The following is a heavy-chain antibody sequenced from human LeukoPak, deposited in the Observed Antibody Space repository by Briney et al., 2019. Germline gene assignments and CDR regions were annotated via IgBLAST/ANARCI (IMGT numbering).Heavy chain of an antibody. CDR3: AREGWLRLPDY. D-gene: IGHD5-12*01. J-gene: IGHJ4*02. Sequence: SETLSLTCTVSGGSISSGGYYWSWIRQPAGEGLEWIGQIYTSGSTNYNPSLKSRVTISVDTSKNQFSLKLSSVTAADTAVYYCAREGWLRLPDYWGQGTLVTVSS. CDR2: IYTSGST. V-gene: IGHV4-61*09. CDR1: GGSISSGGYY.